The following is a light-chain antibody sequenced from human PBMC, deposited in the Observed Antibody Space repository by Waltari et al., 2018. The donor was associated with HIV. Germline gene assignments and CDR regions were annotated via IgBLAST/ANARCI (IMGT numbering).Light chain of an antibody. V-gene: IGLV2-11*01. Sequence: QSALTQPRSVSGSPGQSVTISCTGTSSDVGGYNYVSWYQQNPGKAPKFIIYDVTKRPSGVPDRFSGSKSGTTASLTISGLQAEDEADYYCCSYAGNYPVLFGGGTKLTVL. CDR1: SSDVGGYNY. J-gene: IGLJ3*02. CDR3: CSYAGNYPVL. CDR2: DVT.